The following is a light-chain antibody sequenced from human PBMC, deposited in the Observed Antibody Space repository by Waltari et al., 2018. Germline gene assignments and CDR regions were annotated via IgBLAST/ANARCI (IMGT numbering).Light chain of an antibody. Sequence: EIVLTQSPASLSLSPGDRATLSCRASQSVGRTLAWYQQRPGQAPRLLIYDASSRATGIPDRFSGSGSGTDFSPTISRLEPEDFAVYYFQKYGTRPATFGQGTKVEVK. CDR1: QSVGRT. CDR3: QKYGTRPAT. J-gene: IGKJ1*01. CDR2: DAS. V-gene: IGKV3-20*01.